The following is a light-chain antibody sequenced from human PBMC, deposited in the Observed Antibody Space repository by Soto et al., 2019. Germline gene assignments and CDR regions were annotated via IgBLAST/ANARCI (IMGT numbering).Light chain of an antibody. CDR3: QQYGSSPWT. Sequence: EIVLTQSPGTLSLSPGERATLSCRASQSVRSSYLAWYQQKPGQAPRLLIYDASSRATGIPDRFSGSGSGTDFTLTISRLEPEDFAVYYCQQYGSSPWTFGQGNKVEIK. CDR2: DAS. V-gene: IGKV3-20*01. CDR1: QSVRSSY. J-gene: IGKJ1*01.